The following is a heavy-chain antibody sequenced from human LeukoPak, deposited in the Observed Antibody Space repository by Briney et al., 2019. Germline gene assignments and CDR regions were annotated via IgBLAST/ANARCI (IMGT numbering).Heavy chain of an antibody. J-gene: IGHJ4*02. V-gene: IGHV3-53*01. D-gene: IGHD1-14*01. CDR3: ARGYPNFDY. CDR2: IYSGGST. CDR1: GFTFSGYS. Sequence: GGSLRLSCAASGFTFSGYSMSWVRQAPGKGLEWVSVIYSGGSTYYADSVKGRFTISRDKSKNTLFLQMSSPRAEDTAVYYCARGYPNFDYWGQGTLVTVSS.